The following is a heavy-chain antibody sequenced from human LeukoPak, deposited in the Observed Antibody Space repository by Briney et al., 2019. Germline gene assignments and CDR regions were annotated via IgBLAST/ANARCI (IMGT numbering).Heavy chain of an antibody. Sequence: GGSLRLSCAASGFTFSSYAMSWVRQAPGKGLEWVSAISGSGGSTYYADSVKGRFTISRDNSKNTLYLQMNSLRAEDTAVYYCAKLVSIVVVPAARQNFNYWGQGTLVTVSS. V-gene: IGHV3-23*01. CDR1: GFTFSSYA. CDR2: ISGSGGST. CDR3: AKLVSIVVVPAARQNFNY. J-gene: IGHJ4*02. D-gene: IGHD2-2*01.